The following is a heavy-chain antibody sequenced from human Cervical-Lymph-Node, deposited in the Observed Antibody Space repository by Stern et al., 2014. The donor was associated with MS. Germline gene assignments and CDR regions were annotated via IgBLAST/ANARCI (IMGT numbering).Heavy chain of an antibody. D-gene: IGHD3-3*01. Sequence: EVQLVESGGGLVQPGRSLRLSCAAAGFAFDDYAMHWVRQAPGKGLEWVSGISWSGTKIGYADSVKGRFTISRDNAKNSLFLQMNNLRAEDTALYYCATANYEFGCYGMDVWGQGTAVTVS. J-gene: IGHJ6*02. CDR3: ATANYEFGCYGMDV. CDR2: ISWSGTKI. CDR1: GFAFDDYA. V-gene: IGHV3-9*01.